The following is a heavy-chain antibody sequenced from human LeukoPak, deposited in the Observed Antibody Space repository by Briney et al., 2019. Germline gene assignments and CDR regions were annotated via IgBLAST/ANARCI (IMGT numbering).Heavy chain of an antibody. CDR1: GDSVSSSTAA. V-gene: IGHV6-1*01. Sequence: SQTLSLTCAISGDSVSSSTAAWNWIRQSPSRGLEWPGRTYYRSRWSYEYTTSVESRITINADTSENQFSLQLKSVTPEDTAVYYCARFAYGAPDYWGQGTLVTVSS. J-gene: IGHJ4*02. CDR3: ARFAYGAPDY. CDR2: TYYRSRWSY. D-gene: IGHD3-10*01.